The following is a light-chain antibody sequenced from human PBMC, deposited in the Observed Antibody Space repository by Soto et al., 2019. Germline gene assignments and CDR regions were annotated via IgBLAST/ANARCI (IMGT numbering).Light chain of an antibody. Sequence: EIELTQSPGALSLSPGERATLTCRASQSVSSGYLAWYQQKPGQAPRLLIFATSRRATGIPDRCSGSGSGTDFTLTISSLEPEDVAVYYCQQYGSSTPITFGQGTRLEIK. CDR1: QSVSSGY. CDR2: ATS. V-gene: IGKV3-20*01. J-gene: IGKJ5*01. CDR3: QQYGSSTPIT.